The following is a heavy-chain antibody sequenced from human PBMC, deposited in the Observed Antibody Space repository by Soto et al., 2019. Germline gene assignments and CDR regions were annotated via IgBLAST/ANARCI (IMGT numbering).Heavy chain of an antibody. CDR2: IDPSDSYT. CDR3: ASGGSGYENGFDY. D-gene: IGHD5-12*01. V-gene: IGHV5-10-1*03. J-gene: IGHJ4*02. Sequence: EVQLVQSGAEVKKPGESLRISCKGSGYSFTNYWITWVRQMPGKGLEWMGRIDPSDSYTNYSPSFQGHVSISADKSISTAYLQWSRLEASDTAIYYCASGGSGYENGFDYWCQGTLVTVSS. CDR1: GYSFTNYW.